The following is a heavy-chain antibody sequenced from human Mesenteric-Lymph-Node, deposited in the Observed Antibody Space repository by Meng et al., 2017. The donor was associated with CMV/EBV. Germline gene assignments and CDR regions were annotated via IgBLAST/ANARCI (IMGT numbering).Heavy chain of an antibody. D-gene: IGHD2-2*01. CDR3: ARVGVDCSSTSCHLYYYYGMDV. CDR1: GFTFSSYA. CDR2: IKQDGSEK. J-gene: IGHJ6*02. V-gene: IGHV3-7*01. Sequence: GESLKISCAASGFTFSSYAMSWVRQAPGKGLEWVANIKQDGSEKYYVDSVKGRFTISRDNAKNSLYLQMNSLRAEDTAVYYCARVGVDCSSTSCHLYYYYGMDVWGQGTTVTVSS.